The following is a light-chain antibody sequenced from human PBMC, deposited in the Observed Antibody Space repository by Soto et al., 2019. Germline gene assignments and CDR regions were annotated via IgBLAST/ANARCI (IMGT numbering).Light chain of an antibody. CDR1: SSNIGSNT. J-gene: IGLJ2*01. V-gene: IGLV1-44*01. CDR2: NNN. Sequence: QLVLTQPPSASGTPGQRVTISCSGSSSNIGSNTVNWYQQLPGTAPKLLIYNNNQRPSGVPDRFSGSKSGTSASLAISGLQSEDEANYYCAAWDDSLDGALFGGGTKLTVL. CDR3: AAWDDSLDGAL.